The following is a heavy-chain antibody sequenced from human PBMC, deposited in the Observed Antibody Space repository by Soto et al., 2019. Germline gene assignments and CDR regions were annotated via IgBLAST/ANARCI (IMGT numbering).Heavy chain of an antibody. Sequence: PSETLSLTCCVYGGPFRNYYCIWGRQPPGKVLECIGGPNHSVEATYNPSLLSRLTISLETSHNQFSLKITFLTPSDRSMYFCTRAERLPWSWFDPWGQGTQVTV. CDR1: GGPFRNYY. D-gene: IGHD3-3*01. J-gene: IGHJ5*02. V-gene: IGHV4-34*01. CDR2: PNHSVEA. CDR3: TRAERLPWSWFDP.